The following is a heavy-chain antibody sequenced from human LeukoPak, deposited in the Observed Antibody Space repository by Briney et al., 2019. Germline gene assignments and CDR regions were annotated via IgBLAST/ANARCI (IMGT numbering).Heavy chain of an antibody. Sequence: WASVKVSCKASGYTFSDFGISWVRQAPGQGLEWMGWISTYNGNTNYAQKLQGRVAINTDTSTSTAYMELRSLRSDDTAVYYCARDGGGRDYDFWSGYGPVYYYYGMDVWGQGTTVTVSS. J-gene: IGHJ6*02. CDR2: ISTYNGNT. D-gene: IGHD3-3*01. CDR3: ARDGGGRDYDFWSGYGPVYYYYGMDV. CDR1: GYTFSDFG. V-gene: IGHV1-18*01.